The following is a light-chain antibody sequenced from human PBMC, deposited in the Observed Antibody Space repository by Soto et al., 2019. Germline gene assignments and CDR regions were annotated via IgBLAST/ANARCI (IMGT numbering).Light chain of an antibody. CDR3: SSYTSSGTLGV. J-gene: IGLJ1*01. CDR2: DVS. Sequence: QSVLTQPASVSGSPGQSITISCTGTSGDVGGYNYVSWYQQHPGKAPKLMIYDVSNRPSGVSNRFSGSKSGNTASLTISGLQAEDEADYYCSSYTSSGTLGVFGTGTKVTVL. CDR1: SGDVGGYNY. V-gene: IGLV2-14*01.